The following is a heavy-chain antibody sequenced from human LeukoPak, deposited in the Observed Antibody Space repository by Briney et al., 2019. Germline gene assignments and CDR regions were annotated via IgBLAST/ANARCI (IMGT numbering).Heavy chain of an antibody. J-gene: IGHJ3*02. CDR1: GYTFTSYG. CDR3: ARSNDAFDI. V-gene: IGHV1-2*02. Sequence: GASVKVSCKASGYTFTSYGISWVGQAPGQGLEWMGWINPNSGGTNYAQKFQGRVTMTRDTSISTAYMELSRLRSDDTAVYYCARSNDAFDIWGQGTMVTVSS. CDR2: INPNSGGT.